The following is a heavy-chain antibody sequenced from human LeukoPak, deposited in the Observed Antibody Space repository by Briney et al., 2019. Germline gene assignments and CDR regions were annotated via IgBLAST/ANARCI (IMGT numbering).Heavy chain of an antibody. D-gene: IGHD1-7*01. Sequence: GESLKISCNGAGCSFTSYWVGWVRQMPGKGLEWMGIIYPGDSDTRYSPSFQGQVTISADKSISTAYLQWSSLKASDTAMYYCARMAITGTTYTYYGMDVWGQGTTVTVSS. V-gene: IGHV5-51*01. CDR1: GCSFTSYW. J-gene: IGHJ6*02. CDR2: IYPGDSDT. CDR3: ARMAITGTTYTYYGMDV.